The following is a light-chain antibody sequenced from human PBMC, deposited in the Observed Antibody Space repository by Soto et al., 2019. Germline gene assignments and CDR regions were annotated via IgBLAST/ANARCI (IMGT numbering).Light chain of an antibody. CDR1: TSDIGTNG. Sequence: QSVLTQPPSASGTPGQIVTVSCSGSTSDIGTNGVNWFQHLPGTAPRLLIYTNNQRPSGVPDPFSGSKSGTSASLAISGLQSEDEATYYCATWHDSFYVFGTGTKVTVL. V-gene: IGLV1-44*01. J-gene: IGLJ1*01. CDR2: TNN. CDR3: ATWHDSFYV.